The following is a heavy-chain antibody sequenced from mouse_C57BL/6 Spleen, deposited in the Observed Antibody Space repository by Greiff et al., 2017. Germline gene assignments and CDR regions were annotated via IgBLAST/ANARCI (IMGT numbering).Heavy chain of an antibody. V-gene: IGHV5-6*01. Sequence: EVKLQESGGDLVKPGGSLKLSCAASGFTFSSYGMSWVRQTPDKRLEWVATISSGGSYTYYPDSVKGRFTISRDNAKNTLYLQMSSLKSEDTAMYYCARYGSTHWYFDVWGTGTTVTVSS. CDR1: GFTFSSYG. CDR3: ARYGSTHWYFDV. D-gene: IGHD1-1*01. CDR2: ISSGGSYT. J-gene: IGHJ1*03.